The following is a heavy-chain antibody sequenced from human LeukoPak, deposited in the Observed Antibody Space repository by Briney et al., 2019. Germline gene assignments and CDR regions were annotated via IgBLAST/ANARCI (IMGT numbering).Heavy chain of an antibody. J-gene: IGHJ3*02. V-gene: IGHV3-66*02. Sequence: PGGSLRLSCAASGFTVSSNYMSWVRQAPGKGLEWVLVIYSGGSTYYADSVKGRFTISRDNSKNTLYLQMNSLRAEDTAVYYCASPGTYYYDSSGYLRRGDDAFDIWGQGTMVTVSS. CDR2: IYSGGST. CDR1: GFTVSSNY. CDR3: ASPGTYYYDSSGYLRRGDDAFDI. D-gene: IGHD3-22*01.